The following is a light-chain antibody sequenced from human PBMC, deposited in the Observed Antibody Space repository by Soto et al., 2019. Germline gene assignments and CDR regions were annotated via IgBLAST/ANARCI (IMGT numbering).Light chain of an antibody. CDR2: KAS. V-gene: IGKV1-5*03. CDR1: QGISTY. CDR3: QQYNSYRT. Sequence: IHFTQSPSSLSSSVPERVTITCRASQGISTYLAWYQQKPGKAPKILIHKASSLESGVPSRFSGSGSGTEFTLTISSLQPDDFATYYCQQYNSYRTFGQGTKV. J-gene: IGKJ1*01.